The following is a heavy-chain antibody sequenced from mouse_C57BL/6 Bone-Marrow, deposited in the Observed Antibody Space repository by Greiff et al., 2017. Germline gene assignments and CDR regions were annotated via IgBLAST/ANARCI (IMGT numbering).Heavy chain of an antibody. D-gene: IGHD4-1*01. V-gene: IGHV1-55*01. J-gene: IGHJ2*01. Sequence: QVHVKQSGAELVKPGASVKMSCKASVYTFTSYWITWVKQRPGQGLEWIGDIYPTSGRTNYNEKFKSKAILTVDTASNTAYMQLSSLTSEDSAVFYCARSGPLGRSFDYWGQGTTLTVSS. CDR1: VYTFTSYW. CDR2: IYPTSGRT. CDR3: ARSGPLGRSFDY.